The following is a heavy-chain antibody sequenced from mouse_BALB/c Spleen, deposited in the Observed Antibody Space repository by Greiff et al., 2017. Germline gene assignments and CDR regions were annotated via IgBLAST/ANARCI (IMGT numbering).Heavy chain of an antibody. J-gene: IGHJ1*01. V-gene: IGHV1-82*01. Sequence: QVQLKQSGAELVRPGSSVKISCKASGYAFSSYWMNWVKQRPGQGLEWIGGINPSNGGTNFNEKFKSKATLTVDKSSSTAYMQLSSLTSEDSAVYYCTRSGDYGSSYDFDVWGAGTTVTVSS. CDR3: TRSGDYGSSYDFDV. D-gene: IGHD1-1*01. CDR2: INPSNGGT. CDR1: GYAFSSYW.